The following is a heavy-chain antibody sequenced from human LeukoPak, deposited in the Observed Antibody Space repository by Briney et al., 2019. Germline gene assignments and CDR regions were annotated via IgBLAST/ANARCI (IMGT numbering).Heavy chain of an antibody. D-gene: IGHD3-16*02. CDR3: ARKTYYGYVLGSYRPGRYYFDY. J-gene: IGHJ4*02. Sequence: GGSLRLSCAASGFTFSDYYMSWIRQAPGKGLEWVSYISSSGSTIYYADSVKGRFTISRDNAKNSLYLQMNSLRAEDTAVYYCARKTYYGYVLGSYRPGRYYFDYWGQGTLVTVSS. V-gene: IGHV3-11*01. CDR1: GFTFSDYY. CDR2: ISSSGSTI.